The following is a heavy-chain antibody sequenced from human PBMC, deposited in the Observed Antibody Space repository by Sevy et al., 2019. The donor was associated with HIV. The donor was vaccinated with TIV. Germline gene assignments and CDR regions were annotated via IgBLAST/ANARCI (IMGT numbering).Heavy chain of an antibody. CDR2: TYYRSKWYN. Sequence: SQTLSLTCAISGDSVSSIRTSWNWIRQSPSRGLEWLGRTYYRSKWYNDYATSVKSRITINADTCMNQVSLQLNSVTPEDTAVYYCAERTNDVFYYGMDVWGQGTTVTVSS. CDR3: AERTNDVFYYGMDV. V-gene: IGHV6-1*01. CDR1: GDSVSSIRTS. J-gene: IGHJ6*02.